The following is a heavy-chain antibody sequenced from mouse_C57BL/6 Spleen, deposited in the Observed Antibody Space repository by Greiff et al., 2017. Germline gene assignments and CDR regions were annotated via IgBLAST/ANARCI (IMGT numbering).Heavy chain of an antibody. Sequence: FTSYWMHWVKQRPGQGLEWIGRIHPSDSDTNYNQKFKGKATLTVDKSSSTAYMQLSSLTSEDSAVYYCARDGLYLDYWGQGTTLTVSS. CDR2: IHPSDSDT. J-gene: IGHJ2*01. CDR3: ARDGLYLDY. CDR1: FTSYW. D-gene: IGHD3-1*01. V-gene: IGHV1-74*01.